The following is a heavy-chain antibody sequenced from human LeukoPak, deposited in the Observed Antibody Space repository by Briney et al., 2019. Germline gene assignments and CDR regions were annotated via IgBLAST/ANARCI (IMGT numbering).Heavy chain of an antibody. Sequence: GGSLRLSCAASGFTFSSYSMNWVRQAPGKGLEWVSSISSSSSYIYYADSVKGRFTISRDNAKNSLYLQMNSLRAEDTAVYYCARRRAVAGSASRPSGYWGQGTLVTVPS. J-gene: IGHJ4*02. CDR2: ISSSSSYI. CDR1: GFTFSSYS. CDR3: ARRRAVAGSASRPSGY. D-gene: IGHD6-19*01. V-gene: IGHV3-21*01.